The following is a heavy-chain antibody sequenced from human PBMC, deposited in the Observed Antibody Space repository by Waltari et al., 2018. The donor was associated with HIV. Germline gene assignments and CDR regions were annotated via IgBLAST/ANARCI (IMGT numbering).Heavy chain of an antibody. CDR2: IIPAFGTA. V-gene: IGHV1-69*01. CDR3: ARDHRGNKLLYGMDV. Sequence: VQLVQAGAEVKKPGSLVRVSCKVSGGKFSSYATNWVRQAPRQGLEWMGGIIPAFGTANYAERFQGRVTITADEYTSTAYMDLSSLRSEDTAVYFCARDHRGNKLLYGMDVWGQGTTVTV. CDR1: GGKFSSYA. J-gene: IGHJ6*02.